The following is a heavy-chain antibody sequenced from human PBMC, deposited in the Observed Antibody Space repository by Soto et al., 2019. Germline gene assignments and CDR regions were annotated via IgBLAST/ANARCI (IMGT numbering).Heavy chain of an antibody. CDR1: GGSISSGGYF. V-gene: IGHV4-31*03. CDR2: IYYSGST. J-gene: IGHJ5*02. Sequence: QVQLQESGPGLVKPSQTLSLTCTVSGGSISSGGYFWSWIRQHPGKGLEWIGYIYYSGSTYYNPSLKGRVTMSVDTSKNQFSRRLSSVTAADTAVYYCARGGWFGKSKGFGPWAQGTLVTVSS. D-gene: IGHD3-10*01. CDR3: ARGGWFGKSKGFGP.